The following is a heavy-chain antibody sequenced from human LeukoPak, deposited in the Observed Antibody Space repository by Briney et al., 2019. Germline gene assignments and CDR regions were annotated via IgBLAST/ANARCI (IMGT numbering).Heavy chain of an antibody. Sequence: PSETLSLTCNVSGASISSSHWSWVRHPPGKGLEWIGNIHTSGGSNYSPSLKSRVTISLDTSRNQFSLKLTSVTAADTAVYYCARGTSTVVTPEYYYYYCMDVWGKGTTVTVSS. CDR1: GASISSSH. D-gene: IGHD4-23*01. J-gene: IGHJ6*03. CDR3: ARGTSTVVTPEYYYYYCMDV. V-gene: IGHV4-4*09. CDR2: IHTSGGS.